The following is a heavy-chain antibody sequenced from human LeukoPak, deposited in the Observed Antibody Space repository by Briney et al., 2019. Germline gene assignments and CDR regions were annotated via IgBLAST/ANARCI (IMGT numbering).Heavy chain of an antibody. V-gene: IGHV5-51*01. D-gene: IGHD2-2*01. CDR2: IYPGDSDT. CDR3: ARQVYHHDAFDI. J-gene: IGHJ3*02. Sequence: GESLKISCKGSGYSFTSYWIGWVRQMPGKGLGWMGIIYPGDSDTRYSPSFQGQATISANKSISTAYLQWSSLKASDTAMYYCARQVYHHDAFDIWGQGTMVTVSS. CDR1: GYSFTSYW.